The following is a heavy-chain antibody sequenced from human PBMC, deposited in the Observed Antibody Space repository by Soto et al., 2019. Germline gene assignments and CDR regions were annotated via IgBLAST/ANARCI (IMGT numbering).Heavy chain of an antibody. V-gene: IGHV3-23*01. J-gene: IGHJ4*02. CDR3: ASRESYHKAAC. Sequence: GGTLILSCTGAGFTFSDYAMSWVRQAPGKGLEWVSSINYNGVGTYYADCVQGRFTISSDNSWHPLCLRMNSLRGDDAAVYDCASRESYHKAACWRQGSLVTVSS. CDR1: GFTFSDYA. CDR2: INYNGVGT. D-gene: IGHD3-10*01.